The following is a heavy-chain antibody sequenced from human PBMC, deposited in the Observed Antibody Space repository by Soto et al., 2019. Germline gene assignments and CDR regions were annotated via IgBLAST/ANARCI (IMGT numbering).Heavy chain of an antibody. D-gene: IGHD3-22*01. CDR2: IKQDGSEK. V-gene: IGHV3-7*05. CDR3: ARESPSRKTVYYDSSGYYDY. CDR1: GFTFSSYW. Sequence: GGSLRLSCAASGFTFSSYWMSWVRQAPGKGLEWVANIKQDGSEKYYVDSVKGRFTISRDNAKNSLYLQMNSLRAEDTAVYYCARESPSRKTVYYDSSGYYDYWGQGTLVTVSS. J-gene: IGHJ4*02.